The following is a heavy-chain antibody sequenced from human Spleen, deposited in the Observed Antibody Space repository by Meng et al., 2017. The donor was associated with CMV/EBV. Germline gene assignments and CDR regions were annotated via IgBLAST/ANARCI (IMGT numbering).Heavy chain of an antibody. CDR1: GYTFTSYD. CDR3: ARAGDKARGRGDKEFDP. J-gene: IGHJ5*02. Sequence: ASVKVSCKASGYTFTSYDINWVRQATGQGLEWMGWMNPNSGNTGYAQKFQGRVTMTRNTSISTAYMELSSLRSEDTAVYYCARAGDKARGRGDKEFDPWGQGTLVTVSS. V-gene: IGHV1-8*01. CDR2: MNPNSGNT. D-gene: IGHD5-18*01.